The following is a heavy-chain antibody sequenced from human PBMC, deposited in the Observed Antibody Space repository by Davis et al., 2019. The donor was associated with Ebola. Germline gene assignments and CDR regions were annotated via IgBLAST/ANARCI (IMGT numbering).Heavy chain of an antibody. D-gene: IGHD5-18*01. J-gene: IGHJ4*02. CDR2: ISSDGNNK. CDR1: GFMFSSYA. CDR3: ARDLSGMRIQLWSGNY. V-gene: IGHV3-30-3*01. Sequence: GEFLKISCAASGFMFSSYAMHWVRQAPGKVLEWVAVISSDGNNKDYADSVKGRFTISRDNSKYTLYLQMNGLRAEDTAVYFCARDLSGMRIQLWSGNYWGQGTLVTVSS.